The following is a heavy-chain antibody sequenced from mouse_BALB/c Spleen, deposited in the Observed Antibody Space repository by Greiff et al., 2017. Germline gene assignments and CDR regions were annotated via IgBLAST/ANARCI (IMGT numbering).Heavy chain of an antibody. D-gene: IGHD2-3*01. J-gene: IGHJ2*01. CDR3: ARSDGLDD. CDR2: IYPGDGDT. Sequence: VQLQQSGPELVKPGASVKISCKASGYAFSSSWMNWVKQRPGQGLEWIGRIYPGDGDTNYNGKFKGKATLTADKSSSTAYMQLSSLTSVDSAVYFCARSDGLDDWGQGTTRTVAS. CDR1: GYAFSSSW. V-gene: IGHV1-82*01.